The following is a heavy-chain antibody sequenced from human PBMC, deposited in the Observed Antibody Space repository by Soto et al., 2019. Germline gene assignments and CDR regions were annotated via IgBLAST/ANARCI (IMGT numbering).Heavy chain of an antibody. J-gene: IGHJ4*02. CDR1: GFTFSSYA. Sequence: GGSLRLSCAASGFTFSSYAMSWVRQAPGKGLEWVSAISGSGGSTYYADSVKGRFTISRDNSKNTLYLQMNSLRAEDTAVYYCAKDSAVVAARPPSWDYWGQGTLVTVSS. CDR2: ISGSGGST. D-gene: IGHD2-15*01. V-gene: IGHV3-23*01. CDR3: AKDSAVVAARPPSWDY.